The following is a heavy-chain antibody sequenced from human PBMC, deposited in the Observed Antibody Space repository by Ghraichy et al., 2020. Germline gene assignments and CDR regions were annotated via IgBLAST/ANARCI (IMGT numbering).Heavy chain of an antibody. CDR3: ARDQAPWEAATNWFDP. J-gene: IGHJ5*02. V-gene: IGHV4-61*02. D-gene: IGHD2-15*01. CDR2: IYTSGST. Sequence: SETLSLTCTVSGGSISSGSYYWSWIRQPAGKGLEWIGRIYTSGSTNYNPSLKSRVTISVDTSKNQFSLKLSSVTAADTAVYYCARDQAPWEAATNWFDPWGQGTLVTVSS. CDR1: GGSISSGSYY.